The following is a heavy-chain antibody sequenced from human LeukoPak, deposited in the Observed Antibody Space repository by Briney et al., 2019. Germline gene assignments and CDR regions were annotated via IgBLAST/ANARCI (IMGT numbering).Heavy chain of an antibody. CDR3: ARDHFRHIQAHNWFDP. CDR1: GGTFSSYA. CDR2: IIPIFGTA. D-gene: IGHD2/OR15-2a*01. J-gene: IGHJ5*02. V-gene: IGHV1-69*05. Sequence: ASVKVSCKASGGTFSSYAISWVRQAPGQGHEWMGRIIPIFGTANYAQKFQGRVTITTDESTSTAYMELSSLRSEDTAVYYCARDHFRHIQAHNWFDPWGQGTLVTVSS.